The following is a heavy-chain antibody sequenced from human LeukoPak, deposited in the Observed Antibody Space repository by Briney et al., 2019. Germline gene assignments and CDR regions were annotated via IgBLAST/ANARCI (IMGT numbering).Heavy chain of an antibody. J-gene: IGHJ4*02. Sequence: SETLSLTCTVSGGSISSYYWSWIRQPPGKGLEWIGYIYYSGSTNYNPSLKSRVTISVDMSKNQFSLKLSSVTAADTAVYYCARDGGDGFDYWGQGTLVTVSS. CDR1: GGSISSYY. CDR3: ARDGGDGFDY. CDR2: IYYSGST. V-gene: IGHV4-59*01. D-gene: IGHD5-24*01.